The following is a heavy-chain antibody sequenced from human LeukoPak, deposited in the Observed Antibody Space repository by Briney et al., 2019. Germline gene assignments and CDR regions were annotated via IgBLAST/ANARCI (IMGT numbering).Heavy chain of an antibody. CDR1: GFTFSSYG. D-gene: IGHD6-13*01. CDR3: AKDRIAAAGTGYFDY. J-gene: IGHJ4*02. Sequence: GGSERLSCAASGFTFSSYGMSWVRQAPGKGLEWVSAISGSGGSTYYADSVKGRFTISRDNSKNTLYLQMNSLRAEDTAVYYCAKDRIAAAGTGYFDYWGQGTLVTVSS. CDR2: ISGSGGST. V-gene: IGHV3-23*01.